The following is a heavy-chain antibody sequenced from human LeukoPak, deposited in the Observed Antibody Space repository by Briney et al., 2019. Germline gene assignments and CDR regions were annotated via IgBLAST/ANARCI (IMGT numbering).Heavy chain of an antibody. CDR3: ARDGGSYPDYYFDY. Sequence: ASVKVSCKASGYTFTSYDINWVRQATGQGLEWMGWMNPNSGNTGYAQKFQGRVTMTRNTSISTAYMELSSLRSEDTAVYYCARDGGSYPDYYFDYWGQGTLVTVPS. CDR1: GYTFTSYD. D-gene: IGHD1-26*01. V-gene: IGHV1-8*01. J-gene: IGHJ4*02. CDR2: MNPNSGNT.